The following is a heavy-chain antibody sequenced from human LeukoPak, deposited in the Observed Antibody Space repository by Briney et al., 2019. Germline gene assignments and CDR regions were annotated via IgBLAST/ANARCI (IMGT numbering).Heavy chain of an antibody. CDR3: AKVPWGTTVTNYFDY. CDR1: GFTFSSYG. D-gene: IGHD4-17*01. Sequence: PGGSLRLSCAASGFTFSSYGMHWVRQAPGKGLEWVAFIRYDGSNKYYADSVKGRFTISRDNSKNTLYLQMNSLRAEDTAVYYCAKVPWGTTVTNYFDYWGQGTLVTVSS. J-gene: IGHJ4*02. CDR2: IRYDGSNK. V-gene: IGHV3-30*02.